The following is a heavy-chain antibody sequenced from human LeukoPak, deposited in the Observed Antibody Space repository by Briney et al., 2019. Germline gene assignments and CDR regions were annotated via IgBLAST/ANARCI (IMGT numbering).Heavy chain of an antibody. CDR1: GYSFTSYW. V-gene: IGHV5-51*01. Sequence: GESLKISCKGSGYSFTSYWIGWVRQMPGKGLEWMGIIYPGDSDTRYSPSFQGQVTISADKSISTAYLQWSSLKASDTAMYYCARQLCSGGSYCLPGWFDPWGQGTLVTVSS. CDR2: IYPGDSDT. J-gene: IGHJ5*02. CDR3: ARQLCSGGSYCLPGWFDP. D-gene: IGHD2-15*01.